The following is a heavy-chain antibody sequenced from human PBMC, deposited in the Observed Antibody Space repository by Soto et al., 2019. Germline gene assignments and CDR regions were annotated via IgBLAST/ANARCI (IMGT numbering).Heavy chain of an antibody. V-gene: IGHV4-34*01. CDR3: ARGRSLVRYYYDSSGYGY. J-gene: IGHJ4*02. CDR2: INHSGST. Sequence: QVQLQQWGAGLLKPSETLSLTCAVYGGSFSGYYWSWIRQPPGKGLEWIGEINHSGSTNYNPSLKIRVTISVDTSKNHFSLKLSSVTAADTAVYYCARGRSLVRYYYDSSGYGYWGQGTLVTVSS. D-gene: IGHD3-22*01. CDR1: GGSFSGYY.